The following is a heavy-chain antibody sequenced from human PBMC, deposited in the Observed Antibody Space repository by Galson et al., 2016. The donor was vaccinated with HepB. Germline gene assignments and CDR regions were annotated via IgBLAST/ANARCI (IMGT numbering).Heavy chain of an antibody. Sequence: SETLSLTCEVSGGSLTSDKWWSWVRQSPEGGWNGLEMFFFGGATLFNPSLADRVSMSPDKSKNQFSLKMTSLTAADTALYYCTRRADYFATFDVWGPGVAVIVSS. CDR2: FFFGGAT. V-gene: IGHV4-4*02. D-gene: IGHD2/OR15-2a*01. CDR3: TRRADYFATFDV. CDR1: GGSLTSDKW. J-gene: IGHJ5*02.